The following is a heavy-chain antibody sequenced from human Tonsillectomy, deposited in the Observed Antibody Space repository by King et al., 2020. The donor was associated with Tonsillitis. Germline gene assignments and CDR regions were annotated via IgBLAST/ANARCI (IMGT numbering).Heavy chain of an antibody. CDR1: GGSIRSSSYY. Sequence: QLQESGPGLVKPSETLSLTCTVSGGSIRSSSYYWGWIRQTPGKGLEWIGSIYYSGSTYYNPSLKSRVTISVDTSKNQFSLKLSSVTAADTAVYYCAAPVVPSAYYGTEYLQHWGQGTLVTVSS. D-gene: IGHD3-22*01. J-gene: IGHJ1*01. CDR2: IYYSGST. V-gene: IGHV4-39*07. CDR3: AAPVVPSAYYGTEYLQH.